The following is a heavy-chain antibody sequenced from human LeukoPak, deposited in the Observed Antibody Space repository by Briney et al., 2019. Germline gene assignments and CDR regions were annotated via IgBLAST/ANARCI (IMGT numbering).Heavy chain of an antibody. CDR2: IKQDGRDK. Sequence: GGSLRLSCAASGFTFSTYWMSWVRQAPGKGLEWVANIKQDGRDKYYVDSVKGRFSISRDNAKNSLYLQMNSLRAEDTAVFYCARVRFSSSSGGLFDYSGQGTLVTVSS. CDR3: ARVRFSSSSGGLFDY. J-gene: IGHJ4*02. V-gene: IGHV3-7*01. D-gene: IGHD2-2*01. CDR1: GFTFSTYW.